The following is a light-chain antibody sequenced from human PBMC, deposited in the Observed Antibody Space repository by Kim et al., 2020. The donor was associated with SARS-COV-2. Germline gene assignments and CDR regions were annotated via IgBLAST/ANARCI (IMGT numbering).Light chain of an antibody. J-gene: IGLJ3*02. CDR2: RDS. CDR1: NIGSKN. V-gene: IGLV3-9*01. CDR3: QVWDSSTGV. Sequence: VARGQTARITCGGNNIGSKNVHWYQQKPGQAPVLVIYRDSNRPSGIPERFSGSNSGNTATLTISRAQAGDEADYYCQVWDSSTGVFGGGTQLTVL.